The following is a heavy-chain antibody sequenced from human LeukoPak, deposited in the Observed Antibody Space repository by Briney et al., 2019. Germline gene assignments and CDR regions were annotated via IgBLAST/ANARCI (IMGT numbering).Heavy chain of an antibody. CDR1: GFTFSSYW. V-gene: IGHV3-7*01. Sequence: PGGSLRLSCAASGFTFSSYWMSWVRQAPGKGLEWVANIKQDGSEKYYVNSVKGRFTISRDNAKNSLYLQMNSLRAEDTAVYYCARIDRYDYVWGSYRSFDYWAREPWSPSPQ. J-gene: IGHJ4*02. CDR2: IKQDGSEK. CDR3: ARIDRYDYVWGSYRSFDY. D-gene: IGHD3-16*02.